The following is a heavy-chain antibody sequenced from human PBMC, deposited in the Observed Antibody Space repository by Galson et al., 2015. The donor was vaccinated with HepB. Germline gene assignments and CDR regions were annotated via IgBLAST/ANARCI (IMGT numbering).Heavy chain of an antibody. CDR3: ARGGWYANAFDI. V-gene: IGHV1-18*01. J-gene: IGHJ3*02. Sequence: SVKVSCKASGYIFTSSGISWVRQAPGKGLEWMGWIYGFNGNTNYAQRLQGRVTMTTDTSTTTAYMELRRLTSDDTAVYYCARGGWYANAFDIWGQGTMATVSS. CDR2: IYGFNGNT. D-gene: IGHD6-19*01. CDR1: GYIFTSSG.